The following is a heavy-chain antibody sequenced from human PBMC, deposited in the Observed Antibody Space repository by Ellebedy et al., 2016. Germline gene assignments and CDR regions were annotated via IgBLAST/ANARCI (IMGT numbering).Heavy chain of an antibody. CDR2: LSYSGQT. CDR1: GVSLSSTFY. CDR3: ARGKVGSDWFDT. D-gene: IGHD3-10*01. Sequence: SETLSLTCSVSGVSLSSTFYWVWIRQPPEKGLEWVAALSYSGQTYSNPSLKSRVTVSVDTSKTQFSLNMNSLTAADTAVYYCARGKVGSDWFDTWGQGTLVTVSS. V-gene: IGHV4-38-2*02. J-gene: IGHJ5*02.